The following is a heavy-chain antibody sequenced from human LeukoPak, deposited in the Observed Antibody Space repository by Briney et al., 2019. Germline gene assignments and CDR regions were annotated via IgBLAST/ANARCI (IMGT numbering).Heavy chain of an antibody. J-gene: IGHJ4*02. V-gene: IGHV3-48*01. CDR1: GFTFSSYG. CDR3: ARVGSQYDSSGYPY. Sequence: GGSLRLSCAASGFTFSSYGMTWVRQAPGKGLEWVSYISSSSSTIYYADSVKGRFTISRDNSKNTLYLQMNSLRAEDTAVYYCARVGSQYDSSGYPYWGQGTLVTVSS. D-gene: IGHD3-22*01. CDR2: ISSSSSTI.